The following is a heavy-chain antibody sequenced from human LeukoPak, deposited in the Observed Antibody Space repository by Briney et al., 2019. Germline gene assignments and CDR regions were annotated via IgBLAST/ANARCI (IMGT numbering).Heavy chain of an antibody. V-gene: IGHV3-49*03. CDR2: IRTKANGGTT. D-gene: IGHD5-18*01. Sequence: GGSLRLSCAASGFSFGDYSMSWFRQAPGKGLEWVGFIRTKANGGTTDHAASVKGRFTISRDDSKNIADLQMNSLKTEDTAVYYCTRDKLDTPLDFDYWGQGTLVTVSS. CDR3: TRDKLDTPLDFDY. CDR1: GFSFGDYS. J-gene: IGHJ4*02.